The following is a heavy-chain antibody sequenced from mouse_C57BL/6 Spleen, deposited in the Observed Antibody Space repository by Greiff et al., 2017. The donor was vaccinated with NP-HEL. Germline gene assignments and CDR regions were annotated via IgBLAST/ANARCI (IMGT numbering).Heavy chain of an antibody. CDR1: GFTFSDYG. V-gene: IGHV5-17*01. CDR2: ISSGSSTI. D-gene: IGHD1-1*01. CDR3: AREGASHYYGSSYYFDY. J-gene: IGHJ2*01. Sequence: EVKLVESGGGLVKPGGSLKLSCAASGFTFSDYGMHWVRQAPEKGLEWVAYISSGSSTIYYADTVKGRFTISRDNAKNTLFLQMTSLRSEDTAMYYCAREGASHYYGSSYYFDYWGQGTTLTVSS.